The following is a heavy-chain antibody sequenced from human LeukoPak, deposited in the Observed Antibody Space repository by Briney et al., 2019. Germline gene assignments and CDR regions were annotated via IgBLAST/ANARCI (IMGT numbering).Heavy chain of an antibody. CDR1: GFTFSSYW. D-gene: IGHD5-24*01. Sequence: QPGGSLRLSCAASGFTFSSYWMSWVRQAPGKGLEWVANIKQDGSEKYYVDSVKGRFTISRDNSKNTLYLQMNSLRAEDTAVYYCARDLGYNSNWFDPWGQGTLVTVSS. CDR3: ARDLGYNSNWFDP. CDR2: IKQDGSEK. J-gene: IGHJ5*02. V-gene: IGHV3-7*01.